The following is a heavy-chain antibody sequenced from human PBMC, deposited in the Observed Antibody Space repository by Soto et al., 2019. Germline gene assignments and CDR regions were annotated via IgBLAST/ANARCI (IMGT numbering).Heavy chain of an antibody. CDR1: GGSIRSYY. D-gene: IGHD4-17*01. Sequence: ASETLSLTCTVSGGSIRSYYWSWIRQPPGKGLEWIGYIYYSGDTNYNPSLKSRVTISVDTSKNQFSLKLSSVTAADTAVYYCARQITVNSYYYYGMDVWGQGTTVTSP. V-gene: IGHV4-59*01. CDR2: IYYSGDT. CDR3: ARQITVNSYYYYGMDV. J-gene: IGHJ6*02.